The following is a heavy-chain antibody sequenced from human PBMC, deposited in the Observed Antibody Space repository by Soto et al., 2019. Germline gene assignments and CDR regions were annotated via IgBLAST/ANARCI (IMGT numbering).Heavy chain of an antibody. CDR2: VYYTAKT. D-gene: IGHD6-6*01. J-gene: IGHJ4*02. CDR3: ARQAFEGYCSSPFRY. V-gene: IGHV4-39*01. Sequence: SETLSLTCAVSGGPITSGSYYWGWIRQPPGKGLEWIGSVYYTAKTGYNPSLKSRVTISMDRSRNQFSLILNSVAAADTAVYCCARQAFEGYCSSPFRYWGQGTPVTVSS. CDR1: GGPITSGSYY.